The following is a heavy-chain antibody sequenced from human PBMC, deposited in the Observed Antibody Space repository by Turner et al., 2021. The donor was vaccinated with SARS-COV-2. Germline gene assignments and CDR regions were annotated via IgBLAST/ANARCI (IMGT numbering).Heavy chain of an antibody. CDR3: AGDVGYYCSTSCYTGSNFDY. V-gene: IGHV1-3*04. J-gene: IGHJ4*02. CDR2: IDTGNDKI. D-gene: IGHD2-2*02. Sequence: QVQLVQSAAAVLKPVASVKVSCKAAGYPFTSYAMHWVRQARGQRLEWMGWIDTGNDKIKYTQKVQGRVTITRDTTTSTVYMELSSLRAEDTAVYYYAGDVGYYCSTSCYTGSNFDYWGQGTLVTVSS. CDR1: GYPFTSYA.